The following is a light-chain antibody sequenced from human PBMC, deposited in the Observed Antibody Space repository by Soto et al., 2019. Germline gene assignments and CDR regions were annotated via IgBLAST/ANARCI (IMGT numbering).Light chain of an antibody. CDR1: SSDVGGYDY. CDR3: CSYGGSFTYV. CDR2: DVT. V-gene: IGLV2-11*01. J-gene: IGLJ1*01. Sequence: QSVLRKPPSVSGSPGQSVPISCTGTSSDVGGYDYVSWYQQHPGKAPKLLIYDVTKRPSGVPDRFSGSKSGNTASLTISGLQAEDEADFFCCSYGGSFTYVFGTGTKVTVL.